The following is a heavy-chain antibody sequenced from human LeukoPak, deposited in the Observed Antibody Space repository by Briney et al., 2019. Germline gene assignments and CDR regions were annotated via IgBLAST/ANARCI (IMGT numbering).Heavy chain of an antibody. CDR1: GYTFTSYG. CDR3: ARVRTMARGVIMRAVDY. J-gene: IGHJ4*02. V-gene: IGHV1-18*01. Sequence: ASVKVSCKASGYTFTSYGISWVRQAPGQGLEWMGWISAYNGNTNYAQKLQGRVTMTTDTSTSTAYMELRSLRSDDTAVYYCARVRTMARGVIMRAVDYWGQGTLVTVSS. D-gene: IGHD3-10*01. CDR2: ISAYNGNT.